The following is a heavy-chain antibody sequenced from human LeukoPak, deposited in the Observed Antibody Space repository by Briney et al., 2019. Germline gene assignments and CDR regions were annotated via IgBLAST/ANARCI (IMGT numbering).Heavy chain of an antibody. Sequence: GGSLRLSCVASGFLVSSNYMSWVRQAPGKGLEWVSFIDSTGSTYYADSVKGRFTISRDNSRNTLYLQMNSLRVEDTAVYYCARRERLGYSYGRGTLDIWGQGTMVTVSS. D-gene: IGHD5-18*01. CDR1: GFLVSSNY. CDR3: ARRERLGYSYGRGTLDI. J-gene: IGHJ3*02. V-gene: IGHV3-66*01. CDR2: IDSTGST.